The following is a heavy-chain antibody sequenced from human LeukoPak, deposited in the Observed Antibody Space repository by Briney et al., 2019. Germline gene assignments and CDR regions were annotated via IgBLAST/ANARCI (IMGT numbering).Heavy chain of an antibody. CDR1: SASVSSSPYF. D-gene: IGHD2/OR15-2a*01. CDR2: ISYSGTT. CDR3: ARSPLGTTLTYPAYYYYYYMDV. V-gene: IGHV4-39*01. Sequence: SETLSLTCTVSSASVSSSPYFWGWIRQSPGKGLEWIGSISYSGTTYYNPSLKSRVTISVDTSKNQFSLKLNSVTAADTAVYYCARSPLGTTLTYPAYYYYYYMDVWGKGTTVTTSS. J-gene: IGHJ6*03.